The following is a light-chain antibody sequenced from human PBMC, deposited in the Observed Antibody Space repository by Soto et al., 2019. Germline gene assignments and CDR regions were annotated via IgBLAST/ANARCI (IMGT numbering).Light chain of an antibody. V-gene: IGLV1-47*02. Sequence: QSVLTQPPSASGTPGQRVPISCSGSGSNIGSSYVYWFRQVPGTAPKLLIYANNQRPSGVPDRFSGSKSGTSASLAISGLRSEDEADYYCCSYAGGYTHAVFGGGTKLTVL. CDR2: ANN. CDR3: CSYAGGYTHAV. CDR1: GSNIGSSY. J-gene: IGLJ2*01.